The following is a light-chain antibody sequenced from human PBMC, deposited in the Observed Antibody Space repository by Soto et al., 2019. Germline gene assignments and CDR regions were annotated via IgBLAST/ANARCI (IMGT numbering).Light chain of an antibody. Sequence: QLVLTQSPSASASLGASVKLTCILSSGHRSYTIAWHQQQPEKGPRYLMTLNSDGSHRKGDGIPDRFSGSSSGAERYLIISSLQSEDEADYYCQTWGTGYVVFGGGTKLTVL. CDR3: QTWGTGYVV. V-gene: IGLV4-69*01. CDR1: SGHRSYT. CDR2: LNSDGSH. J-gene: IGLJ2*01.